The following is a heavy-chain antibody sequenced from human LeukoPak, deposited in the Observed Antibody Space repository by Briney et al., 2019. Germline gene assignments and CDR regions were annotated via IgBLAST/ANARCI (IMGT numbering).Heavy chain of an antibody. J-gene: IGHJ4*02. CDR2: IYYGGST. CDR1: GGSISSGDYY. V-gene: IGHV4-30-4*08. CDR3: ARGFWSGYYPNYFDY. D-gene: IGHD3-3*01. Sequence: SQTLSLTCTVSGGSISSGDYYWSWIRQPPGKGLEWIGYIYYGGSTYYNPSLKSRVTISVDTSKNQFSLKLSSVTAADTAVYYCARGFWSGYYPNYFDYWGQGTLVTVSS.